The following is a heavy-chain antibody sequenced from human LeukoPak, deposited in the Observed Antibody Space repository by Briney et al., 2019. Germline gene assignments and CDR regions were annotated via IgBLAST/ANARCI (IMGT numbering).Heavy chain of an antibody. D-gene: IGHD4-17*01. J-gene: IGHJ4*02. CDR2: IYYSGST. Sequence: SETLSLTCTVSGGSISSYYWSWIRQPPGKGLEWIGYIYYSGSTNYNPSLKSRVTISVDTSKNQFSLKLSSVTAADTAVYYCARLDDHTVTYFDYWGQGTLVTVSS. CDR3: ARLDDHTVTYFDY. V-gene: IGHV4-59*01. CDR1: GGSISSYY.